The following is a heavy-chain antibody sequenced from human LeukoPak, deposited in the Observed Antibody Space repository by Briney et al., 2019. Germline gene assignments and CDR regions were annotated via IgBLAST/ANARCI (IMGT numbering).Heavy chain of an antibody. V-gene: IGHV4-30-2*01. CDR2: IYHSGST. Sequence: SETLSLTCTVSGSSISSGGYYWSWIRQPPGKGLEWIGYIYHSGSTYYNPSLKSRVTISVDRSKNQFSLKLSSVTAADTAVYYCARDLRGQFFDYWGQGTLVTVSS. CDR3: ARDLRGQFFDY. D-gene: IGHD3-10*01. CDR1: GSSISSGGYY. J-gene: IGHJ4*02.